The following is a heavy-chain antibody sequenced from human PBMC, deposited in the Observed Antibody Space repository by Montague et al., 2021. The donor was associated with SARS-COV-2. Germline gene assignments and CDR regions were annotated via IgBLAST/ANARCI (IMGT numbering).Heavy chain of an antibody. J-gene: IGHJ3*02. CDR1: GGSISSGGYY. CDR3: ARAYSTMIEVVSAFDI. Sequence: TLSLTCTVSGGSISSGGYYWSWIRQHPGKGLVWIVYISYSASTYYNPSLRIPVTLSVHTSKNQFSLKLSSVTAAATSVYYCARAYSTMIEVVSAFDIWGQGTMVTVSS. CDR2: ISYSAST. D-gene: IGHD3-22*01. V-gene: IGHV4-31*01.